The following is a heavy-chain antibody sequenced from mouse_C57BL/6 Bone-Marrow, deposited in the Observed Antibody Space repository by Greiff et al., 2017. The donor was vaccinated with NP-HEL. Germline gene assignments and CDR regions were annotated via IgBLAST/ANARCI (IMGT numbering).Heavy chain of an antibody. Sequence: QVQLQQPGAELVKPGASVKLSCKASGYTFTSYWMHWVKQRPGRGLEWIGRFDPNSGGTKYNEKFKSKATLTVDKPSSTAYMQLSSLTSEDSAVYYCARQGARRAWFAYWGQGTLVTVSA. CDR2: FDPNSGGT. CDR3: ARQGARRAWFAY. CDR1: GYTFTSYW. V-gene: IGHV1-72*01. J-gene: IGHJ3*01.